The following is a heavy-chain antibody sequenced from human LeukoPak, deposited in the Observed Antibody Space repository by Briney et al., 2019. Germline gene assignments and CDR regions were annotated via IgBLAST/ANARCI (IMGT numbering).Heavy chain of an antibody. CDR2: ISSSSSYI. CDR3: ARDVPPPLYYYDSSGLIDY. Sequence: TGGSLGLSCAASGFTFSSYAMSWVRQAPGKGLEWVSSISSSSSYIYYADSVKGRFTISRDNAKNSLYLQMNSLRAEDTAVYYCARDVPPPLYYYDSSGLIDYWGQGTLVTVSS. J-gene: IGHJ4*02. CDR1: GFTFSSYA. V-gene: IGHV3-21*01. D-gene: IGHD3-22*01.